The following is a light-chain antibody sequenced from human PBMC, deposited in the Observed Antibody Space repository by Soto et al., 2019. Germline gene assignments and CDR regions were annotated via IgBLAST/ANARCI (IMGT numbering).Light chain of an antibody. CDR3: QQYNDWPPIT. Sequence: ETLMTQSPATLSVSPGERVTLSCRASQSVSLNLAWYQQKPGQAPRLLIYGASTRPTGIPDRFTGSGSGTEFTLSITDLQDEDVALYYCQQYNDWPPITFGQGTRLEIK. J-gene: IGKJ5*01. CDR2: GAS. CDR1: QSVSLN. V-gene: IGKV3-15*01.